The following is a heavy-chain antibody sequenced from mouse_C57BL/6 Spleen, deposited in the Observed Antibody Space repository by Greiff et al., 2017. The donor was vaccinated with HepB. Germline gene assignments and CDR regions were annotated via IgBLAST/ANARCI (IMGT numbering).Heavy chain of an antibody. CDR3: ARSDGYYFWFAY. Sequence: VKLMESGAELVRPGASVKLSCKASGYTFTDYYINWVKQRPGQGLEWIARIYPGSGNTYYNEKFKGKATLTAEKSSSTAYMQLSSLTSEDSAVYFCARSDGYYFWFAYWGQGTLVTVSA. V-gene: IGHV1-76*01. CDR1: GYTFTDYY. CDR2: IYPGSGNT. D-gene: IGHD2-3*01. J-gene: IGHJ3*01.